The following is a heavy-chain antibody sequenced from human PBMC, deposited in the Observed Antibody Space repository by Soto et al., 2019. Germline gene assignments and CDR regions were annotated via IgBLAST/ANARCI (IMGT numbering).Heavy chain of an antibody. V-gene: IGHV3-48*02. CDR1: GFTFSSYS. J-gene: IGHJ6*02. CDR2: ISSSSSTI. D-gene: IGHD3-3*01. Sequence: PVGSLRLSCAASGFTFSSYSMNWVRQAPGKGLEWVSYISSSSSTIYYADSVKGRFTISRDNAKNSLYLQMNSLRDEDTAVYYCARDLPRKYDFWSGYATDSYGMDVWGQGTTVTVSS. CDR3: ARDLPRKYDFWSGYATDSYGMDV.